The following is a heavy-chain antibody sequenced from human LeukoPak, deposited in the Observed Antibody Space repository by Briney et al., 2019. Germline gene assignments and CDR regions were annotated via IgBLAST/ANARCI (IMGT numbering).Heavy chain of an antibody. J-gene: IGHJ4*02. D-gene: IGHD6-13*01. CDR1: GGSFSGYY. Sequence: PSETLSLPCAVYGGSFSGYYWSWIRQPPGKGLEWIGEINHSGSTNYNPSLKGRVTISVDTSKNQFSLKLSSVTAADTAVYYCARGRGSSSYDYWGQGTLVTVSS. V-gene: IGHV4-34*01. CDR3: ARGRGSSSYDY. CDR2: INHSGST.